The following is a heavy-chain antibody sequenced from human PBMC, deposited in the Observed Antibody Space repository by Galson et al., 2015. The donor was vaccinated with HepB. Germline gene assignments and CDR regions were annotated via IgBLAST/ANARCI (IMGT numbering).Heavy chain of an antibody. J-gene: IGHJ3*02. Sequence: VKVSCKVSGYTFTDYYMHWVQQAPGKGLEWMGLVDSEDGKTIYAEKFQGRVTIIADTSTDTAYMELSSLRSEDTAVYYCTTGLIGDFWGGYPSPNVFNMWGQGTMVTVSS. CDR3: TTGLIGDFWGGYPSPNVFNM. CDR1: GYTFTDYY. D-gene: IGHD3-3*01. V-gene: IGHV1-69-2*01. CDR2: VDSEDGKT.